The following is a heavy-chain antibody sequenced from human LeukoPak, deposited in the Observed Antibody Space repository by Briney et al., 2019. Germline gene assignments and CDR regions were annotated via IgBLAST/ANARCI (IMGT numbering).Heavy chain of an antibody. CDR2: ISYDGSNK. Sequence: GGSLRLSRAASGFTFSSYAMHWVRQAPGKGLEWVAVISYDGSNKYYADSVKGRFTISRDNSKNTLYLQMNSLRAEDTAVYYCARDLGIAVAGPQSEDGMDVWGKGTTVTVSS. CDR3: ARDLGIAVAGPQSEDGMDV. D-gene: IGHD6-19*01. V-gene: IGHV3-30*04. CDR1: GFTFSSYA. J-gene: IGHJ6*04.